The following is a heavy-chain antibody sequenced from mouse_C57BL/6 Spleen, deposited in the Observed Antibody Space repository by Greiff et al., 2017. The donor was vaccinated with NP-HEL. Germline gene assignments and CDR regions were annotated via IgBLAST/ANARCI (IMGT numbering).Heavy chain of an antibody. V-gene: IGHV1-59*01. CDR2: IDPSDSYT. CDR3: ARSGSSYNFDY. D-gene: IGHD1-1*01. CDR1: GYTFTSYW. Sequence: VQLQQPGAELVRPGTSVKLSCKASGYTFTSYWMHWVKQRPGQGLERIGVIDPSDSYTNYNQKFKGKATLTVDTSSSTAYMQLSSLTSEDSAVYYCARSGSSYNFDYWGQGTTLTVSS. J-gene: IGHJ2*01.